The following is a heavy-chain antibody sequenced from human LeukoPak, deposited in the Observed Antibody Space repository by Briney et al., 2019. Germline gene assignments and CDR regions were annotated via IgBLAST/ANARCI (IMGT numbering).Heavy chain of an antibody. CDR1: GGSFSGYY. CDR3: ARENYDFWSGYYSGGWFDP. CDR2: INHSGGT. D-gene: IGHD3-3*01. J-gene: IGHJ5*02. Sequence: SETLSLTCTVYGGSFSGYYWSGIRQPPGKGLEGIGEINHSGGTNYNPSLKSRVTISVDTFKNQFSLKLSSVTAADTAVYYCARENYDFWSGYYSGGWFDPWGQGTLVTVSS. V-gene: IGHV4-34*01.